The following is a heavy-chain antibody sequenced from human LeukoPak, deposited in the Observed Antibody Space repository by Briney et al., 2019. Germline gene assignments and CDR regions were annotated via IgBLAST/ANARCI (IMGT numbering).Heavy chain of an antibody. CDR3: ARDTPYYYDSSGYAFDY. D-gene: IGHD3-22*01. V-gene: IGHV3-30*02. Sequence: PGGSLRLSCAASGFTFSSYGMHWVRQAPGKGLEWVAFIRYDGSNKYYADSVKGRFTISRDNSKNTLYLQMNSLRAEDTAVYYCARDTPYYYDSSGYAFDYWGQGTLVTVSS. J-gene: IGHJ4*02. CDR1: GFTFSSYG. CDR2: IRYDGSNK.